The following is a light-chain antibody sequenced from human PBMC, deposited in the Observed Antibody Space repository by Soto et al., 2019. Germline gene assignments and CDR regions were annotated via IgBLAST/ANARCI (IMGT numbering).Light chain of an antibody. CDR3: QHYGSAPLVI. J-gene: IGKJ5*01. V-gene: IGKV3-20*01. Sequence: QSLASLSVSSGESSTPSCRASQSVSTNLSWYQPKPGPAPRPLIFCASKRATGIPDSFSGSGSGRDFTLTISGLEPEDFAAYYFQHYGSAPLVIFGQGTRLEI. CDR2: CAS. CDR1: QSVSTN.